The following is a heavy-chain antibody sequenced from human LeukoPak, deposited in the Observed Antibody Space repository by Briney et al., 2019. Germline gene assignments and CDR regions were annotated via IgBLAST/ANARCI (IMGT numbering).Heavy chain of an antibody. J-gene: IGHJ3*02. CDR2: TSYDKSSI. Sequence: GRSLRLSCAASGFTFSTYAMHWVRQAPGKGLEWVAVTSYDKSSIYYADSVEGRFTISRDNSRDTLYLQMNSLRAEDTAVYYCARGLLWFGELLGRGVFDIWGQGTMVTVSS. V-gene: IGHV3-30*04. CDR1: GFTFSTYA. D-gene: IGHD3-10*01. CDR3: ARGLLWFGELLGRGVFDI.